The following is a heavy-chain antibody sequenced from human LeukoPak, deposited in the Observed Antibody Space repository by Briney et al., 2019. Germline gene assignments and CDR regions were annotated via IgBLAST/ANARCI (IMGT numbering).Heavy chain of an antibody. Sequence: SETLSLTCAVYGGSFSGYYWSWIRQPPGKGLEWIGEINHSGSTNYNPSLKSRVTISVDTSKNQFSLKLSSVTAADTAVYYCARGPSNYYDSSGYYEEDAFDIRGQGTMVTVSS. CDR3: ARGPSNYYDSSGYYEEDAFDI. V-gene: IGHV4-34*01. CDR2: INHSGST. CDR1: GGSFSGYY. J-gene: IGHJ3*02. D-gene: IGHD3-22*01.